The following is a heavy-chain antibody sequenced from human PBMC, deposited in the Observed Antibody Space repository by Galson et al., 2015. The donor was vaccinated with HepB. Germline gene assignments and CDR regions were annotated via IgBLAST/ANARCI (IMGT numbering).Heavy chain of an antibody. CDR2: ISTYNGNT. D-gene: IGHD2-2*01. J-gene: IGHJ6*02. CDR1: GYTFTTYA. CDR3: ARVGVPPAYYGVDV. V-gene: IGHV1-18*01. Sequence: SVKVSCKASGYTFTTYAISWVRQAPGQGLEWMGWISTYNGNTNYAQKFQGRVTMTTDTSKSTAYMELRSLGSDDTAIYYCARVGVPPAYYGVDVWGQGTTVTVSS.